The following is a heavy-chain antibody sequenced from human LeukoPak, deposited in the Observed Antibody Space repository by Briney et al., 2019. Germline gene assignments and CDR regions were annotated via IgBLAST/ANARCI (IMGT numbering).Heavy chain of an antibody. D-gene: IGHD7-27*01. CDR3: ARDYVWGSSESDY. V-gene: IGHV3-30*04. J-gene: IGHJ4*02. CDR2: ISYDGSNK. CDR1: GFTFSSYA. Sequence: GGSLRLSCAASGFTFSSYAMHWVRQAPGKGLEWGAVISYDGSNKYYADSVKGRFTISRDNSKNTLYLQMNSLRAEDTAVYYCARDYVWGSSESDYWGQGTLVTVSS.